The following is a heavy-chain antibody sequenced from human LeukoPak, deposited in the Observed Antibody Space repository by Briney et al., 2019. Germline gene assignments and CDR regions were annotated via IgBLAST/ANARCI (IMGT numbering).Heavy chain of an antibody. CDR2: INPNSGGT. V-gene: IGHV1-2*06. J-gene: IGHJ4*02. CDR1: GYTFTGYY. CDR3: ARQYCGGDCYTDY. D-gene: IGHD2-21*02. Sequence: AXVKVSCKASGYTFTGYYMHWVRQAPGQGLEWMGRINPNSGGTNYAQKFQGRVTMTRDTSISTAYMELSRLRSDDTAVYYCARQYCGGDCYTDYWGQGTLVTVSS.